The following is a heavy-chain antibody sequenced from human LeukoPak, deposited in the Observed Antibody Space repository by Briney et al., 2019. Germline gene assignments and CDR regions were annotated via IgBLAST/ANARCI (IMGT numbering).Heavy chain of an antibody. CDR2: ITNYYSYI. D-gene: IGHD6-19*01. CDR1: GFSFSRNS. Sequence: GSLTLSCAASGFSFSRNSICWVRQAPAKGLEWVSFITNYYSYIYYDDSAQCRFNISIDHAMNSLYLQMNSMRAEDKAVYFCARMIAVAGPYFYDYWRQAALVTVSS. CDR3: ARMIAVAGPYFYDY. J-gene: IGHJ4*02. V-gene: IGHV3-21*01.